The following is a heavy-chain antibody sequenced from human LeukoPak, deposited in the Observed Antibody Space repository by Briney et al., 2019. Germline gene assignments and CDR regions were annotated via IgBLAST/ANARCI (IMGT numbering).Heavy chain of an antibody. CDR2: ISFDGTNK. CDR1: GFTFSGYA. J-gene: IGHJ4*02. Sequence: GGSLRLSCAASGFTFSGYAMHWVRQAPGKGLEWVAVISFDGTNKYYADSVKGRFTISRDNSKNTLYLQVDSLRAEDTAVYYCARDETYDYESNGYLDFWGQGTVVTVSS. D-gene: IGHD3-22*01. V-gene: IGHV3-30-3*01. CDR3: ARDETYDYESNGYLDF.